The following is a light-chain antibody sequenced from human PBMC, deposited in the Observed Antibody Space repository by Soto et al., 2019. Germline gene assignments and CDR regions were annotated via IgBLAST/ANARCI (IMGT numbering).Light chain of an antibody. V-gene: IGKV1-39*01. J-gene: IGKJ1*01. CDR3: QQTDSTPQT. Sequence: DIQMTQSPSSLSASVGDRVTISCRASQSIRNYVSWYQQKPGTAPKLLIRAASTLQSGVPSRFIGSGSGTDFTLTISSLQLEDFATYFCQQTDSTPQTFGQGTNVEI. CDR2: AAS. CDR1: QSIRNY.